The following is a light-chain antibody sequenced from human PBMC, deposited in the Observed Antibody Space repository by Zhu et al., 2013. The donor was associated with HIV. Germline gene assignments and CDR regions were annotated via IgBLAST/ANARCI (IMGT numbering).Light chain of an antibody. CDR1: QSISSY. V-gene: IGKV1-39*01. J-gene: IGKJ1*01. CDR2: AAS. CDR3: QQYNSYSWT. Sequence: DIRMTQSPSSLSASVGDRVTITCRASQSISSYLNWYQQKAGKAPKFLISAASSLQSGVPSRFSGSGSGTDFTLTISSLQPDDFATYYCQQYNSYSWTFGQGTKVEIK.